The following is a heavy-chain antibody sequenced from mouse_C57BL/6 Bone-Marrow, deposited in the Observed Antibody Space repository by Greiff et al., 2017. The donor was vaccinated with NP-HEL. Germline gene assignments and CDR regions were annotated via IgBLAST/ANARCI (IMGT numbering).Heavy chain of an antibody. V-gene: IGHV5-4*01. Sequence: EVQLVESGGGLVKPGGSLKLSCAASGFTFSSYAMSWVRQTPEKRLEWVGTISDGGSYTYYPDNVKGRFTISRDNAKNNLYLQMSHLKSEDTAMYYCARERAFAYWGQGTLVTVSA. CDR1: GFTFSSYA. J-gene: IGHJ3*01. CDR3: ARERAFAY. D-gene: IGHD3-3*01. CDR2: ISDGGSYT.